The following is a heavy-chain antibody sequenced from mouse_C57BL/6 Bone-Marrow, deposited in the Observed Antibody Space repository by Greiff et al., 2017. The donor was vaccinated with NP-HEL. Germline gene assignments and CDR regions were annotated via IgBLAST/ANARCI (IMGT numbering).Heavy chain of an antibody. CDR3: ARRGYGSSYVGYFDV. Sequence: EVQLVESGGGLVQPGGSLKLSCAASGFTFSDYGMAWVRQAPRKGPEWVAFISNLAYSIYYADTVTGRFTISRENAKNTRYLEMSSLRSEDTAMYYCARRGYGSSYVGYFDVWGTGTTVTVSS. V-gene: IGHV5-15*01. J-gene: IGHJ1*03. CDR1: GFTFSDYG. CDR2: ISNLAYSI. D-gene: IGHD1-1*01.